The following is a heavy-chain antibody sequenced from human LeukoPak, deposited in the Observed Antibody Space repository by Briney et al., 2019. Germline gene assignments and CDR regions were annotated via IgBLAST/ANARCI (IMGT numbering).Heavy chain of an antibody. CDR2: ISWNSGSI. V-gene: IGHV3-9*01. CDR1: GFTFDDYA. CDR3: AKAILDMTTVTSFDY. J-gene: IGHJ4*02. D-gene: IGHD4-17*01. Sequence: GGSLRLSCAASGFTFDDYAMHWVRQAPGKGLEWVSGISWNSGSIGYADSVKGRFTISRDNAKNSLYLQMNSLRAEDTALYYCAKAILDMTTVTSFDYWGEGTLVTVSS.